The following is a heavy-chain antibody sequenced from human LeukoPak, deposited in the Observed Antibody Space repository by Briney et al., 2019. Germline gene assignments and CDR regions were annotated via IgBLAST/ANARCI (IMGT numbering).Heavy chain of an antibody. CDR1: GGSINSGSYY. Sequence: PSETLSLTCTVSGGSINSGSYYWNWIRQPAGKGLEWIGHIHTTGSTNYNPSLKSRVTISVDTSKNQVSLKLSSVTAADTAVYYCARRRDGYIDYWGQGTLVTVSS. V-gene: IGHV4-61*09. CDR3: ARRRDGYIDY. CDR2: IHTTGST. J-gene: IGHJ4*02. D-gene: IGHD5-24*01.